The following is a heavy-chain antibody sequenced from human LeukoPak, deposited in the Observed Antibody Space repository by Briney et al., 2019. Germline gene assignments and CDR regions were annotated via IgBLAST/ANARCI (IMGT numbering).Heavy chain of an antibody. J-gene: IGHJ6*02. D-gene: IGHD2-15*01. CDR1: RFTFSSYA. V-gene: IGHV3-30-3*01. CDR3: ARDCGGSCYSGGPPYGMDV. CDR2: ISYDGSNK. Sequence: PGRSLRLSCAASRFTFSSYAMHWVRQAPGKGLEWVAVISYDGSNKYYADSVKGRFTISRDNSKDTLYLQMNSLRAEDTAVYYCARDCGGSCYSGGPPYGMDVWGQETTVTVSS.